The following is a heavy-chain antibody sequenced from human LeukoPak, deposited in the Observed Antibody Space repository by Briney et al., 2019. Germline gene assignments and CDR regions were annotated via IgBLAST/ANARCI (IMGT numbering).Heavy chain of an antibody. CDR3: ARGGYYGSGNDFRFDP. J-gene: IGHJ5*02. Sequence: SETLSLTCTVSGGSISSYYWSWIRQPPGKGLEWIGYIYYSGSTNYNPSLKSRVTISVDTSKNQFSLKLSSVTAADTAVYYCARGGYYGSGNDFRFDPWGQGTLVTVSS. CDR1: GGSISSYY. D-gene: IGHD3-10*01. CDR2: IYYSGST. V-gene: IGHV4-59*01.